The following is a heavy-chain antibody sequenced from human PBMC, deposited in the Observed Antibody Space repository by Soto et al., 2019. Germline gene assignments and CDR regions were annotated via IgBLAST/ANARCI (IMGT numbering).Heavy chain of an antibody. D-gene: IGHD6-6*01. CDR1: GGTFGSYA. J-gene: IGHJ6*02. CDR3: ASGSWGSSLSHYYYYYGMDV. Sequence: SVKVSWKASGGTFGSYAISWVRQAPGQGLEWMGGIIPIFGTANYAQKFQGRVTITADESTSTAYMELSSLRSEDTAVYYCASGSWGSSLSHYYYYYGMDVWGQGTTVTVSS. V-gene: IGHV1-69*13. CDR2: IIPIFGTA.